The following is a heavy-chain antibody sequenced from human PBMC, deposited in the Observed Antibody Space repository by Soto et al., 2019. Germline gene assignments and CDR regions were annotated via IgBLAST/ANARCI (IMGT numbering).Heavy chain of an antibody. D-gene: IGHD1-26*01. CDR1: GGSISSSSYY. V-gene: IGHV4-39*01. J-gene: IGHJ3*02. CDR3: ARRLLSGNAFDI. Sequence: PSETLSLTCTVSGGSISSSSYYWAWVRQPPGRGLEWIGSISHVGSTYYNPSLRSRVTISVDTARTRFSLNLSSVTAADTAIYYCARRLLSGNAFDIWGQGTMVTV. CDR2: ISHVGST.